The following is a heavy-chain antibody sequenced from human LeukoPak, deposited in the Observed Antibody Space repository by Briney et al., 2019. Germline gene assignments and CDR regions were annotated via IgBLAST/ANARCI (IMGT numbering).Heavy chain of an antibody. Sequence: PSETLSLTCTVSGGSISSSSYYWGWIRQPPGKGLEWIGSIYYSGSTYYNPSLKSRVTISVDTSKNQFSLKLSSVTAADTAVYYCARKEPMTTVTTGMYHFDYWGQGTLVTVSS. CDR3: ARKEPMTTVTTGMYHFDY. V-gene: IGHV4-39*07. CDR2: IYYSGST. CDR1: GGSISSSSYY. J-gene: IGHJ4*02. D-gene: IGHD4-17*01.